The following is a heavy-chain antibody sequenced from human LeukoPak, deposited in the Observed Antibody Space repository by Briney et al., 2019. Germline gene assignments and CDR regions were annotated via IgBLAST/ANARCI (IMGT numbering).Heavy chain of an antibody. D-gene: IGHD4-17*01. CDR3: ARHGEPHFFDP. V-gene: IGHV4-39*01. CDR1: GGSLSSNSYY. J-gene: IGHJ5*02. Sequence: PSETLSLTCTVSGGSLSSNSYYWGWIRQPPGKGLEWIGSIYYGGSTYYYPSLKIRVTMSVDTSKNQYSLKLSSVPAADTAVYYCARHGEPHFFDPWGQGTLVTVSS. CDR2: IYYGGST.